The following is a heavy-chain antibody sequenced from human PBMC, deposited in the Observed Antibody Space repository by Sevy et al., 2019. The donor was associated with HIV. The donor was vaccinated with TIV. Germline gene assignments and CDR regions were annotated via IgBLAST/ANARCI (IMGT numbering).Heavy chain of an antibody. V-gene: IGHV3-30-3*01. J-gene: IGHJ4*02. D-gene: IGHD3-10*01. CDR3: ARETGSSHFDY. CDR2: ISYDGSNK. Sequence: GSLRLSCAASGFTFSSYAMHWVRQAPGKGLEWVAVISYDGSNKYYADSVKGRFTISRDNSKNTLYLQMNSLRAEDTAVYYCARETGSSHFDYWGQGTLVTVSS. CDR1: GFTFSSYA.